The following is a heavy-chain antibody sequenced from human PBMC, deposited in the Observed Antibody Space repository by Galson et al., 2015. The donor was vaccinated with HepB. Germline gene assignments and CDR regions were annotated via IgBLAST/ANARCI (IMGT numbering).Heavy chain of an antibody. Sequence: SLRLSCAASGFTFSGSAIHWVRQASGKGPEWVGRVGSKATNYAVSYVPSMEGRFTISRDDSRAMAYLHMKRLKREDTAVYYCIRLGDLSGYSSRWGQGTPVTVSS. D-gene: IGHD6-19*01. V-gene: IGHV3-73*01. J-gene: IGHJ4*02. CDR2: VGSKATNYAV. CDR1: GFTFSGSA. CDR3: IRLGDLSGYSSR.